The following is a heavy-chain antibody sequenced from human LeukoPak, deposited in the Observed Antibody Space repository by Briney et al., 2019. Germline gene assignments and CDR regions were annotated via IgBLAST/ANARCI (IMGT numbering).Heavy chain of an antibody. CDR3: ARLRYCSSTSCRNFDY. D-gene: IGHD2-2*01. J-gene: IGHJ4*02. CDR2: ISSSSSYI. Sequence: GGSLRLSCAASGFTFSSYSMNWVRQAPGKGLEWVSSISSSSSYIYYADSVKGRFTISRDNAKNSLYLQMNSLRAEDTAVYYCARLRYCSSTSCRNFDYWGQGTLITVSS. CDR1: GFTFSSYS. V-gene: IGHV3-21*01.